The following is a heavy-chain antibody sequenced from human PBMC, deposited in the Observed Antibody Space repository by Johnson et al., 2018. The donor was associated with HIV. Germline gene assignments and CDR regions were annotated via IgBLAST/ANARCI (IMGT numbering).Heavy chain of an antibody. Sequence: VQLVESGGGVVQPGRSLRLSCAASGFTFSSYAMHWVRQAPGKGLEWVGRIKSKTDGGTTDYAAPVKGRFTISRDNSKNTLYLHMNSLRVEDTAVYYCAKANYYVYAFDIWGPGTMVTVSS. CDR3: AKANYYVYAFDI. CDR2: IKSKTDGGTT. J-gene: IGHJ3*02. V-gene: IGHV3-15*01. CDR1: GFTFSSYA. D-gene: IGHD3-22*01.